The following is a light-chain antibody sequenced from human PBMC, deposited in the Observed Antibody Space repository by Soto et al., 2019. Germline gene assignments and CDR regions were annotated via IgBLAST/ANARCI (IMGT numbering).Light chain of an antibody. CDR3: QQRSNWPLS. Sequence: EIVLTQSPATLSLSPGERATRSCRASQSVSSYLAWYQQKPGQAPRLLIYDASNRATGIPARFSGSGSGTDFTLTISSLEPEDFAVYYCQQRSNWPLSFGGGTQVEIK. CDR1: QSVSSY. J-gene: IGKJ4*01. CDR2: DAS. V-gene: IGKV3-11*01.